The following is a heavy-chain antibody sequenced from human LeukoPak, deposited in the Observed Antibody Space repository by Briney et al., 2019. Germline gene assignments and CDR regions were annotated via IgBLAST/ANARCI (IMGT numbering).Heavy chain of an antibody. CDR2: MNPNSGST. CDR1: GYTFTSYD. J-gene: IGHJ4*02. D-gene: IGHD2-21*02. V-gene: IGHV1-8*01. Sequence: GASVKVSCKASGYTFTSYDINWVRQATGQGLEWMGWMNPNSGSTGYAQKFQGRVTMTRNTSISTAYMELSSLRSEDTAVYYCARGRGAYCGGDCSYFDYWGQGTLVTVSS. CDR3: ARGRGAYCGGDCSYFDY.